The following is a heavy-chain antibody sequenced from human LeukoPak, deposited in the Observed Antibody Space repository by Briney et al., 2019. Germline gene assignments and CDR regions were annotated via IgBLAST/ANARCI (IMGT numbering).Heavy chain of an antibody. V-gene: IGHV4-34*01. D-gene: IGHD5-18*01. CDR2: INESENI. CDR3: ASAVLKIRKYSYGYEDY. J-gene: IGHJ4*02. Sequence: PSYTLSLTHALYGGCFRGYYWIWIRLPPRTAMEGTGEINESENINYNPSLKSRVTISVDTHKNQFSLELSSVTAADTAVYYCASAVLKIRKYSYGYEDYWGQGTLVTVSS. CDR1: GGCFRGYY.